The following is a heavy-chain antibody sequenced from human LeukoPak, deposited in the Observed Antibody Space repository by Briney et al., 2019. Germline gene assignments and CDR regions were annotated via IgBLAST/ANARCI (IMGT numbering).Heavy chain of an antibody. Sequence: SETLSLTCTVSGGSISSYYWSWIRQPPGKGLEWIGYIYYSGSTNYNPSLKSRVTISVDTSKNQFSLKLSSVTAADTAVYYCARGWTYCSSGSCYSEDWFDPWGQGTLVTVSS. CDR3: ARGWTYCSSGSCYSEDWFDP. CDR1: GGSISSYY. D-gene: IGHD2-15*01. CDR2: IYYSGST. J-gene: IGHJ5*02. V-gene: IGHV4-59*01.